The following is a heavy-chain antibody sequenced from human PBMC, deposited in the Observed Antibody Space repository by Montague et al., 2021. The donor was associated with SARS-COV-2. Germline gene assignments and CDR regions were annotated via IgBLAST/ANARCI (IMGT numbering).Heavy chain of an antibody. CDR2: IYHSGST. CDR3: ARDVRYYDFWSGRAQTSPDY. V-gene: IGHV4-38-2*02. CDR1: GYSISSGYY. Sequence: SETLSLTRTLSGYSISSGYYWGWIRQPPGKGLEWIGSIYHSGSTXYNPPLKSRVTISVDTSKNQFSLKLSSVTAADTAVYYCARDVRYYDFWSGRAQTSPDYWGQGTLVTVSS. D-gene: IGHD3-3*01. J-gene: IGHJ4*02.